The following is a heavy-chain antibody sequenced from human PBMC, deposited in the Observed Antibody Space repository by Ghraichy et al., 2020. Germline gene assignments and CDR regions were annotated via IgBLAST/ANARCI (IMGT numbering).Heavy chain of an antibody. J-gene: IGHJ5*02. D-gene: IGHD3-16*01. V-gene: IGHV4-59*11. CDR1: GGSISSHY. CDR3: ARAGDSRYNWFDP. CDR2: IYYSGNT. Sequence: SETLSLTCTVSGGSISSHYWNWIRQPPGKGLEWIGYIYYSGNTNYNPSLKSRVTISVDTSKNQFSLKLSSVTAADTAVYYCARAGDSRYNWFDPWGQGTLVTVSS.